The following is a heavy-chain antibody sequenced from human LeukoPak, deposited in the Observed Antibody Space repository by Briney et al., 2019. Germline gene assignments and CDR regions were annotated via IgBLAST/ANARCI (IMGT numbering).Heavy chain of an antibody. CDR2: INPSGGST. V-gene: IGHV1-46*01. J-gene: IGHJ5*02. CDR3: AREDNIVVVPAAMRNWFDP. Sequence: ASVKVSCKASGYTFTSYYMHWVRQAPGQGLEWMGIINPSGGSTSYAQKFQGRVTMTRDTSTSTVYMELSSLRSEDTAVYYCAREDNIVVVPAAMRNWFDPWGQGTLVTVSS. D-gene: IGHD2-2*01. CDR1: GYTFTSYY.